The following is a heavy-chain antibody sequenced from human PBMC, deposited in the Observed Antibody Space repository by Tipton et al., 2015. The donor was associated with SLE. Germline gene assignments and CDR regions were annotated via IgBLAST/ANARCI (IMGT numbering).Heavy chain of an antibody. J-gene: IGHJ4*02. CDR2: IYYSGST. V-gene: IGHV4-39*01. D-gene: IGHD3-10*01. CDR1: RGSISRGSYY. Sequence: TLSLTCTVSRGSISRGSYYWGWIRQPPGKGLEWIGTIYYSGSTYYNPSLKSRVTISVDTSKNKFSLKLSSVTAADTAVYYCARSQERVRGVIGTWGQGTLVTVSS. CDR3: ARSQERVRGVIGT.